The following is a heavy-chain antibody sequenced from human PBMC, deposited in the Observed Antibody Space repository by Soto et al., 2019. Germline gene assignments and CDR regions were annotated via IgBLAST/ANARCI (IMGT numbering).Heavy chain of an antibody. D-gene: IGHD2-2*01. J-gene: IGHJ2*01. Sequence: QVTLKESGPVLVKPTETLTLTCTVSGFSLSNARMGVSWIRQPPGKALEWLAHIFSNDEKSYSTSLKSRLTIYKETSKSPEFHTMTPLDHVNTATYYRARMSPNQLPPHGYFDLWGRGTLVTVPS. CDR3: ARMSPNQLPPHGYFDL. CDR2: IFSNDEK. CDR1: GFSLSNARMG. V-gene: IGHV2-26*01.